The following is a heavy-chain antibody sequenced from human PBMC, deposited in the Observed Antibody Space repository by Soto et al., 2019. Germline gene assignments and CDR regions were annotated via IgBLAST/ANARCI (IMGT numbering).Heavy chain of an antibody. V-gene: IGHV3-30*18. Sequence: SLSLPCAASGFTFSTYGMHCVLQAPGKGLEWVAVISYDGREKYYSDSVKGRFTISRDDSTNTLSLQMNSLRTEDTAVYYCAKESRVATARNFDYWGQGTLVTVSS. CDR3: AKESRVATARNFDY. CDR1: GFTFSTYG. CDR2: ISYDGREK. D-gene: IGHD5-12*01. J-gene: IGHJ4*02.